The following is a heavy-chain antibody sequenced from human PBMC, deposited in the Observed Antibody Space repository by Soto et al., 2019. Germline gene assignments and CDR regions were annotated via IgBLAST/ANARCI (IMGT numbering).Heavy chain of an antibody. CDR3: ARWGIAAGDY. CDR1: GFTFSSYG. CDR2: IWYDGSNK. Sequence: QVQLVASGGGVVQPGRSLSLSCAASGFTFSSYGMHWVRQAPGKGLELVAVIWYDGSNKYYADSVKGRFTSSRDNSKNTLSLQMNSRRAEDTAVYYCARWGIAAGDYWGQGTLVTVSS. V-gene: IGHV3-33*01. J-gene: IGHJ4*02. D-gene: IGHD6-13*01.